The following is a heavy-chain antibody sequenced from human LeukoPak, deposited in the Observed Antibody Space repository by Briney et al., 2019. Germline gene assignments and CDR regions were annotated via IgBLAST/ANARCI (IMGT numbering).Heavy chain of an antibody. CDR1: GFTFSSYS. CDR2: INSSSTI. Sequence: GGSLRLSCAASGFTFSSYSMNWVRQAPGKGLEWVSYINSSSTIYYADSVKGRFTISRDNSKNTLYLQMNSLRAGDTAVYYCAKGRYSYGFYYFDYWGQGTLVTVSS. CDR3: AKGRYSYGFYYFDY. J-gene: IGHJ4*02. V-gene: IGHV3-48*01. D-gene: IGHD5-18*01.